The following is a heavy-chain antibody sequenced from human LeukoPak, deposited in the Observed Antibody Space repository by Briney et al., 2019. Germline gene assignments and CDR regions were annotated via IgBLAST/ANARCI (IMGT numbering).Heavy chain of an antibody. V-gene: IGHV3-23*01. Sequence: GGSLRLSCAASGFTFSSYAMSWVRQAPGKGLEWVSAISATGGSTNYADSVKGRFTISRDNSKNTLYLQMHSLRAEDSAVYYCATHQISSSWYAYWGQGLLVTVSS. D-gene: IGHD6-13*01. CDR3: ATHQISSSWYAY. CDR2: ISATGGST. J-gene: IGHJ4*02. CDR1: GFTFSSYA.